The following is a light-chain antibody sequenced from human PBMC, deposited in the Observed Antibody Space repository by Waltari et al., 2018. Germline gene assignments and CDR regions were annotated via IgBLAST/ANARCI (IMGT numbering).Light chain of an antibody. CDR2: QNN. J-gene: IGLJ2*01. V-gene: IGLV3-1*01. Sequence: SYELTQPPSVSVSPGPTASIPCPGDKLGDNFSSWYQQKPGQSPVLVIYQNNKRPSGIPERFSGSNSGNTATLTISGTQAMDEADYYCQAWDSSTAHVVFGGGTKLTVL. CDR1: KLGDNF. CDR3: QAWDSSTAHVV.